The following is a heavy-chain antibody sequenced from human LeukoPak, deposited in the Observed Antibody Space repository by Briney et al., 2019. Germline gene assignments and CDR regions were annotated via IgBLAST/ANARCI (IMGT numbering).Heavy chain of an antibody. CDR1: GGSFSGYY. V-gene: IGHV4-34*01. J-gene: IGHJ3*02. Sequence: SETLSLTCAVYGGSFSGYYWSWIRQPPGKGLEWIGEINHSGSTNYNPSLKSRVTISVDTSKNQFSLKLSSVTAADTAVYYYARIRKRITIFGVVIDPLANDAFDIWGQGTMVTVSS. CDR2: INHSGST. D-gene: IGHD3-3*01. CDR3: ARIRKRITIFGVVIDPLANDAFDI.